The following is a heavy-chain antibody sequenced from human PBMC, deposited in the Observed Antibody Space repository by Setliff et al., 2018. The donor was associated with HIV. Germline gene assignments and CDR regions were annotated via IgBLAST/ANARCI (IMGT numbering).Heavy chain of an antibody. J-gene: IGHJ6*03. CDR3: ARGCYAPPLEPLFPYYYYMDV. V-gene: IGHV4-38-2*02. Sequence: PSETLSLTCPVSGYSISSGYYWGWIRQPPGRGLEWIGAIHHSGNTYYNPSLKSRVTISVDTSKKQFSLKLRSVTAADTAVYYCARGCYAPPLEPLFPYYYYMDVWGKGTTVTVSS. D-gene: IGHD3-3*01. CDR1: GYSISSGYY. CDR2: IHHSGNT.